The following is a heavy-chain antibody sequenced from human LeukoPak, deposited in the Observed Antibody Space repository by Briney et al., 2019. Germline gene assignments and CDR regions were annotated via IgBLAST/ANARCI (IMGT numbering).Heavy chain of an antibody. CDR1: GFTFSGYA. V-gene: IGHV3-30-3*01. CDR2: ISYDGSNK. CDR3: ARGIGYCSGGSCYGSFDY. D-gene: IGHD2-15*01. Sequence: GGSLRLSCAASGFTFSGYAMHWVRQAPGKGLEWVAVISYDGSNKYYADSVKGRFTISRDNSKNTLYLQMNSLRAEDTAVYYCARGIGYCSGGSCYGSFDYWGQGTLVTVSS. J-gene: IGHJ4*02.